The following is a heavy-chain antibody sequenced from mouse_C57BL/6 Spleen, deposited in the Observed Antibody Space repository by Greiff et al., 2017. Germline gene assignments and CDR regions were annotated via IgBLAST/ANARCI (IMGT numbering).Heavy chain of an antibody. J-gene: IGHJ2*01. CDR2: IDPSDSET. D-gene: IGHD1-1*01. CDR3: ARQITTVVRYFDY. CDR1: GYTFTSYW. V-gene: IGHV1-52*01. Sequence: VQLQQPGAALVRPGSSVQLSCKASGYTFTSYWMHLVKQRPIQGLEWIGNIDPSDSETHYNQKFKDKATLTVDKSSSTAYMQLSSLTSEDSAVYYCARQITTVVRYFDYWGQGTTLTVSS.